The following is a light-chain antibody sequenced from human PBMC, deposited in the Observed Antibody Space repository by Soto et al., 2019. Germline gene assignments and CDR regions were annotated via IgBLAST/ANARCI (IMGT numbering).Light chain of an antibody. CDR1: QSVSSTY. CDR2: RTS. J-gene: IGKJ5*01. V-gene: IGKV3-20*01. Sequence: EIVLTQSPGPLSLSAGERATLSCSASQSVSSTYLAWYQQKPGHPPRLLIYRTSTRATGLPDRFSGSGSGTDFTLTISRLEPEDFAVYYCQQFGSSVTFGQGTRLEIK. CDR3: QQFGSSVT.